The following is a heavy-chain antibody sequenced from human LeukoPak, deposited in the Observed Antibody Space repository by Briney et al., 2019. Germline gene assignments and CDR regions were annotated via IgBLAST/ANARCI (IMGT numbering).Heavy chain of an antibody. CDR3: ARFPGSAEYRHYYYMDV. V-gene: IGHV4-59*01. CDR1: GFTFGNYA. D-gene: IGHD2-15*01. Sequence: PGGSLRLSCTASGFTFGNYAMSWIRQPPGKGLECIGYIYYSDSTNYNPSLKSRVTVSVDTSKNQFSLKLSSVTAADTAVYYCARFPGSAEYRHYYYMDVWGKGTTVTVSS. J-gene: IGHJ6*03. CDR2: IYYSDST.